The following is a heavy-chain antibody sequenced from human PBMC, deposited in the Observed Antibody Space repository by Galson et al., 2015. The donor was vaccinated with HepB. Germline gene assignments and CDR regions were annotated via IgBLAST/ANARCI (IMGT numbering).Heavy chain of an antibody. V-gene: IGHV1-18*04. CDR2: ISAYNGNT. J-gene: IGHJ6*02. CDR1: GYTFTSYG. D-gene: IGHD3-3*01. Sequence: SVKVSCKASGYTFTSYGISWVRQAPGQGLEWMGWISAYNGNTNYAQKLQGRVTMTTDTSTSTAYMELRSLRSDDTAVYYCARAHVLRFLEWLLYPGYYYYGMDVWGQGTTVTVSS. CDR3: ARAHVLRFLEWLLYPGYYYYGMDV.